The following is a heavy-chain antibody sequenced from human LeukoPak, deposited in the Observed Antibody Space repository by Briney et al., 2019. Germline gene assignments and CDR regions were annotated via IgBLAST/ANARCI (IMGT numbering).Heavy chain of an antibody. Sequence: PSETLSLTCTVSGGSISSSSYYWGWIRQPPGKGLEWIGSIYYSGSTYYNPSLKSRVTISVDTSKNQFSLKLSSVTAADTGVYYCARDPEIYYDSSGYYNWFDPWGQGTLVTVSS. CDR2: IYYSGST. CDR3: ARDPEIYYDSSGYYNWFDP. D-gene: IGHD3-22*01. J-gene: IGHJ5*02. V-gene: IGHV4-39*07. CDR1: GGSISSSSYY.